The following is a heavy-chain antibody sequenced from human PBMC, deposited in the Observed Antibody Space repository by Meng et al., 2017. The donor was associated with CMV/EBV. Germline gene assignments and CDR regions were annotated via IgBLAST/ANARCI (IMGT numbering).Heavy chain of an antibody. J-gene: IGHJ5*02. V-gene: IGHV1-8*03. CDR3: ARGLERGPYCSSTSCYENWFDP. Sequence: ASVKVSCKASGYTFTSYDINWVRQATGQGLEWMGWMNPNSGNTGYAQKFQGRVTITRNTSISTAYMELSSLRFEDTAVYYCARGLERGPYCSSTSCYENWFDPWGQGTLVTVSS. D-gene: IGHD2-2*01. CDR1: GYTFTSYD. CDR2: MNPNSGNT.